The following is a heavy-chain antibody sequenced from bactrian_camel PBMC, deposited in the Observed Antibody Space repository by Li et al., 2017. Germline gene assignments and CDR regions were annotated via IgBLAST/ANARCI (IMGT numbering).Heavy chain of an antibody. D-gene: IGHD1*01. Sequence: VQLVESGGGLAQPGGSLTLSCVGSGFTFTKTTMRWVRQAPGKGLEWVSGISSGGGRTYYADSVKGRFTISRDDAKNTLYLQMNSLEIEDTGVYYCASDLDGENQPRRNYWGQGTQVTVS. CDR2: ISSGGGRT. CDR3: ASDLDGENQPRRNY. CDR1: GFTFTKTT. J-gene: IGHJ4*01. V-gene: IGHV3S31*01.